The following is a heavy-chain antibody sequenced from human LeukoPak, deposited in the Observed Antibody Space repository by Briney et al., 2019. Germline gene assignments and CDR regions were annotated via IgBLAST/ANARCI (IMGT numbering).Heavy chain of an antibody. J-gene: IGHJ3*02. CDR2: ISHDGNIK. CDR1: GFTFSSYT. V-gene: IGHV3-30*04. D-gene: IGHD3-22*01. CDR3: ARAKYYDSRGYSVREPYDI. Sequence: PGGSLTLSCTASGFTFSSYTMHWVRRAPGKGLEGVAVISHDGNIKYHADSMKDRFTIARDNSRNTLYLQMNNLRPEDTAVYSCARAKYYDSRGYSVREPYDIWGQGTMVTVSS.